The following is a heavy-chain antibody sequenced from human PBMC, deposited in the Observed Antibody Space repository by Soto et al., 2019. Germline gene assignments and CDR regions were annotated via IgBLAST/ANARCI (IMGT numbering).Heavy chain of an antibody. D-gene: IGHD1-1*01. CDR3: AKDRPRRTSGYFFDY. CDR2: IGSRGETYAT. CDR1: GFTFGASA. Sequence: GGSLRLSCAASGFTFGASALQWVRQASGKGLEWLGRIGSRGETYATTYAASVKGRFTISRDDSKKTAYLQMNSLRAEDTALYYCAKDRPRRTSGYFFDYWGQGKPVTVSS. V-gene: IGHV3-73*01. J-gene: IGHJ4*02.